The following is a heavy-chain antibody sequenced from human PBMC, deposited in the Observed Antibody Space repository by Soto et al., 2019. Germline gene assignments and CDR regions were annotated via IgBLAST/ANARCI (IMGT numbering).Heavy chain of an antibody. J-gene: IGHJ6*02. D-gene: IGHD3-10*01. V-gene: IGHV1-69*02. CDR3: ARAEGYYGSGSDYTHYYYGMDV. CDR2: IIPILGIA. CDR1: GGTFSSYT. Sequence: GASVKVSCKASGGTFSSYTISWVRQAPEQGLKGMGRIIPILGIANYAQKFQGRVTITADKSTSTAYMELSSLRSEDTAVYYCARAEGYYGSGSDYTHYYYGMDVWGQGTTVTVSS.